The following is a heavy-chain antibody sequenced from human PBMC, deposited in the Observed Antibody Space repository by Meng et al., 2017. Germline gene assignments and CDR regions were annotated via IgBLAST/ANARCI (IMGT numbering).Heavy chain of an antibody. Sequence: QLRQWGAGLLKPSETLSLPCVVYGGSFSGYYWSWIRQPPGKGLEWIGEINHSGSTNYNPSLKSRVTISVDTSKNQFSLKLSYVTAADTAVYYCARRGIAARPFYYWGQGTLVTVSS. D-gene: IGHD6-6*01. CDR2: INHSGST. CDR1: GGSFSGYY. CDR3: ARRGIAARPFYY. J-gene: IGHJ4*02. V-gene: IGHV4-34*01.